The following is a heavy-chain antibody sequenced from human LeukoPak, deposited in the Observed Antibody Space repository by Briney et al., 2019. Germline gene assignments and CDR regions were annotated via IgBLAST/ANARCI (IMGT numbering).Heavy chain of an antibody. CDR3: ARDIVNGDYVSAY. V-gene: IGHV3-21*01. J-gene: IGHJ4*02. CDR1: GFTFSNYW. CDR2: ITTTSAYI. Sequence: PGGSLRLSCAASGFTFSNYWMSWVRQAPGKGLEWVSSITTTSAYIYYADSVKGRFTISRDNAKNSLYLQMNSLRADDTGVYYCARDIVNGDYVSAYWGQGTLVTVSS. D-gene: IGHD4-17*01.